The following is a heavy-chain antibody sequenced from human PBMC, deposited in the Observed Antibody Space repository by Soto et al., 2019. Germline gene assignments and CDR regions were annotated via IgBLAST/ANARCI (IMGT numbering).Heavy chain of an antibody. CDR1: GYTFSRYA. Sequence: QVQLVQSGAEVKKPGASVTVSCKASGYTFSRYAMSWLRQAPGQGREWMGWITGDTHEAIYAQKFKGRVVLTSDRYTSTAYMELRSLTYDDTAVYYCARDRPTGHWGQGTLVTVSS. J-gene: IGHJ4*02. CDR3: ARDRPTGH. CDR2: ITGDTHEA. V-gene: IGHV1-18*01.